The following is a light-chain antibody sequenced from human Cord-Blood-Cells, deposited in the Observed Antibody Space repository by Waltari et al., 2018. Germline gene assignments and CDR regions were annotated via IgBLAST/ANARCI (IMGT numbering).Light chain of an antibody. CDR3: QQSYSTPFT. CDR1: QSISSY. CDR2: AAS. V-gene: IGKV1-39*01. J-gene: IGKJ3*01. Sequence: DIQMTQSPSSLSASVVDRVNITCRASQSISSYLNWYQQKPGKAPKLLIYAASSLQSGVPSRFSGSGSGTDFTLTISSLQPEDFATYYCQQSYSTPFTFGPGTKVDIK.